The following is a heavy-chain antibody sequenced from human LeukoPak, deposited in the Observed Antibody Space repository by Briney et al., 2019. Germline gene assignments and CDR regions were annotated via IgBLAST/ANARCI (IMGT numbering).Heavy chain of an antibody. Sequence: ASVKVSCKASGYTFTSYAMHWVRQAPGQRLEWMGWINAGNGNTKYSQKFQGRVTMTRNTSISTAYMELSSLRSEDTAVYYCXXGLIXCGGDCWGAADYWGQGTLVTVSS. D-gene: IGHD2-21*02. J-gene: IGHJ4*02. CDR2: INAGNGNT. V-gene: IGHV1-3*01. CDR3: XXGLIXCGGDCWGAADY. CDR1: GYTFTSYA.